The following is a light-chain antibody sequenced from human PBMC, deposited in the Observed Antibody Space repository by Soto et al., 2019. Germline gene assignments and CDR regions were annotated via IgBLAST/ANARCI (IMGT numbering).Light chain of an antibody. CDR2: GAS. CDR1: QSVSSN. Sequence: EIVLTPSPATLSLSPVERATLSCRASQSVSSNLAWYQQKPGQAPRPLIYGASTRATGIPARFSGSGSGTEFSLTISSLQSEDFAVYYCQQYSKWPITFGQGTRLEIK. CDR3: QQYSKWPIT. J-gene: IGKJ5*01. V-gene: IGKV3-15*01.